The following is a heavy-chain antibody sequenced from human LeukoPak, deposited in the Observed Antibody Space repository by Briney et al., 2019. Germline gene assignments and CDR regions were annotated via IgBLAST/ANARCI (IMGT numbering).Heavy chain of an antibody. CDR2: ICAYNGNT. J-gene: IGHJ6*02. CDR1: GYTFISYG. D-gene: IGHD3-9*01. Sequence: GASVNVSCKASGYTFISYGISWVRQAPGQGLEWMGWICAYNGNTNYAQKLQGRVTMTTDTSTSTAYMELRSLRSDDTAVYYCAREILYYDILTGYSNYGMDVWGQGTTVTVSS. V-gene: IGHV1-18*01. CDR3: AREILYYDILTGYSNYGMDV.